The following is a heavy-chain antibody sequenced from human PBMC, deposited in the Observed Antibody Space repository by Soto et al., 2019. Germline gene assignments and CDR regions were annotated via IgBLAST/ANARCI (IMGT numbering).Heavy chain of an antibody. V-gene: IGHV1-69*13. J-gene: IGHJ6*02. CDR1: GGTFSSYA. D-gene: IGHD3-10*01. Sequence: GASVKVSCKASGGTFSSYAISWVRQAPGQGLEWMGGIIPIFGTANYAQKFQGRVTITADESTSTAYMELSSLRSEDTAVYYCARRSGWAQPKTRRYYYGMDVWGPGTTV. CDR2: IIPIFGTA. CDR3: ARRSGWAQPKTRRYYYGMDV.